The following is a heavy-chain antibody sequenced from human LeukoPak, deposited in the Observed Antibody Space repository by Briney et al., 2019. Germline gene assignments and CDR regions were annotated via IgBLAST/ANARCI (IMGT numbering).Heavy chain of an antibody. CDR1: GGSINSYY. V-gene: IGHV4-34*01. D-gene: IGHD6-19*01. CDR3: ARVYSSGWYAGYYYYMDV. J-gene: IGHJ6*03. CDR2: INHSGST. Sequence: SETLSLTCSVSGGSINSYYWSWIRQPPGKGLEWIGEINHSGSTNYNPSLKSRVTISVDTSKNQFSLKLSSVTAADTAVYYCARVYSSGWYAGYYYYMDVWGKGTTVTISS.